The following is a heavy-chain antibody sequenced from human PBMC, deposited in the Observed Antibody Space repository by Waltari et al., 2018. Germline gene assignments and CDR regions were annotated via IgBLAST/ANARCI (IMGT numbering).Heavy chain of an antibody. CDR2: ISGSGGST. D-gene: IGHD6-19*01. Sequence: EVQLLESGGGLVQPGGSLRLSCAASGFTFRSYAMRWVRQARGKGLVWVSAISGSGGSTYYADSVKGRFTISRDNSKNTLYLQMNSLRAEDTAVYYCAKSRYEAVAGSGGMDVWGQGTTVTVSS. J-gene: IGHJ6*02. CDR1: GFTFRSYA. V-gene: IGHV3-23*01. CDR3: AKSRYEAVAGSGGMDV.